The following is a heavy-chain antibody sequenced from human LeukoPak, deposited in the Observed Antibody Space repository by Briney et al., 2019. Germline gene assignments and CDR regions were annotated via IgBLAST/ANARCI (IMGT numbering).Heavy chain of an antibody. D-gene: IGHD3-22*01. CDR3: VRDRGYSTFDY. CDR1: GFVFGHSW. Sequence: PGGSLRLSCEASGFVFGHSWMSWVCQAPGKGLKWVANINLDGSEINYLDSLTGRLTISRDNAKDSLYLQMNGLRAEDTAVYFCVRDRGYSTFDYWGQGTLVTVSS. V-gene: IGHV3-7*03. J-gene: IGHJ4*02. CDR2: INLDGSEI.